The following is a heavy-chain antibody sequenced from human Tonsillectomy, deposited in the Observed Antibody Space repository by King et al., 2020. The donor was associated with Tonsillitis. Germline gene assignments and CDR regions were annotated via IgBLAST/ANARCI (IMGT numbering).Heavy chain of an antibody. CDR3: ARDSLSGWYGGGAFDI. CDR1: GFTFSSYW. J-gene: IGHJ3*02. CDR2: INIDGSST. D-gene: IGHD6-19*01. Sequence: QLVQSGGGLVQPGGSLRLSCAASGFTFSSYWMHWVRQAPGKGLVWVSRINIDGSSTIYADSVKGRFTISRDNAKNTLYLQMNSRRAEDTAVYYCARDSLSGWYGGGAFDIWGQGTMVTVSS. V-gene: IGHV3-74*01.